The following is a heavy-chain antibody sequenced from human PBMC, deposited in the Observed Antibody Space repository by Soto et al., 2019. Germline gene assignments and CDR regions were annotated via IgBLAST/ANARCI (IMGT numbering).Heavy chain of an antibody. V-gene: IGHV1-69*13. CDR1: RDTFSSYA. J-gene: IGHJ4*02. CDR3: AAGGRDGYIK. D-gene: IGHD6-25*01. CDR2: IIPVLGTT. Sequence: SVKVSCRTSRDTFSSYAITWVRQAPGQGLEWMGGIIPVLGTTKYAQKFRGRVTMTADESTSTAYLELSSLRSEGRAVYYCAAGGRDGYIKWGQGTQVTVSS.